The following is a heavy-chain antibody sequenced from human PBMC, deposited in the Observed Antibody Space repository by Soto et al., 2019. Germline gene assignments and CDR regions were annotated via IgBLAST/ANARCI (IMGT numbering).Heavy chain of an antibody. V-gene: IGHV4-59*01. D-gene: IGHD1-26*01. Sequence: QVQLQESGPGLVKPSETLSLTCTVSGGSISSYYWSWIRQPPGKGLEWIGYIYYSGSTNYNPSLKSRVTISVDTSKNQFSLKLSSVTAADTAVYYCARDRGWEQLGFDLWGRGTLVTVSS. CDR2: IYYSGST. CDR3: ARDRGWEQLGFDL. J-gene: IGHJ2*01. CDR1: GGSISSYY.